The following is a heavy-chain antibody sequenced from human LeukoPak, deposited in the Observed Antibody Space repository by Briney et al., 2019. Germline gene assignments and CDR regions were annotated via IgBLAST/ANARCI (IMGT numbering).Heavy chain of an antibody. CDR2: INPSGGST. V-gene: IGHV1-46*01. D-gene: IGHD2-15*01. CDR3: ARNAVVVGSAFDI. Sequence: ASVKVSCKASGYTFTSYYMHWVRQAPGQGLEWMGIINPSGGSTSYAQKFQGRVTMTRDTSTSTVYMELSSMRSEDTAVYYCARNAVVVGSAFDIWGQRTMVTVSS. J-gene: IGHJ3*02. CDR1: GYTFTSYY.